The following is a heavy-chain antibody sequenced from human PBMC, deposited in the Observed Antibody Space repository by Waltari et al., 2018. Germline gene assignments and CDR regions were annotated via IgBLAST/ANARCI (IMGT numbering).Heavy chain of an antibody. J-gene: IGHJ4*02. D-gene: IGHD6-19*01. CDR3: ARVKDSSSGWYFDN. CDR2: TYYRSKWYN. Sequence: QVQLQQSGPGLVNPSQTLSVTCAVSGERVSSNSAAWNWIRQYPSRGLEWLGRTYYRSKWYNDYAVSVKSRITINPDTFKNQFYLQLNSVTPEDTAVYYCARVKDSSSGWYFDNWGQGTLVTVSS. V-gene: IGHV6-1*01. CDR1: GERVSSNSAA.